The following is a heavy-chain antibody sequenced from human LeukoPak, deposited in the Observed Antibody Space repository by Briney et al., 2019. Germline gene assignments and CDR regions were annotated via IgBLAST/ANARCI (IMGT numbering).Heavy chain of an antibody. J-gene: IGHJ4*02. Sequence: ASVKVSCKASGYTFTSYGITWMRQAPGQGLEWMGWISANNGDTDYPQKFQGRVTMTTDTYTTIAYMELRSLRSDDTATYYCARESHITREDYWGQGTLVTVSS. CDR2: ISANNGDT. V-gene: IGHV1-18*01. CDR1: GYTFTSYG. CDR3: ARESHITREDY. D-gene: IGHD1-14*01.